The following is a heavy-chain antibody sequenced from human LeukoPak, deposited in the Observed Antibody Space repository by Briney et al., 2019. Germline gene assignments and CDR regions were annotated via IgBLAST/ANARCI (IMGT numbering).Heavy chain of an antibody. Sequence: PGGSLRLSCAASGFTFSSYSMNWVRQAPEKGLEWVSSISSSSSYIYYADSVKGRFTISRDNAKNSLYLQMNSLRAEDTAVYYCARSGIVGAISAFDIWGQGTMVTVSS. CDR3: ARSGIVGAISAFDI. CDR2: ISSSSSYI. D-gene: IGHD1-26*01. J-gene: IGHJ3*02. CDR1: GFTFSSYS. V-gene: IGHV3-21*01.